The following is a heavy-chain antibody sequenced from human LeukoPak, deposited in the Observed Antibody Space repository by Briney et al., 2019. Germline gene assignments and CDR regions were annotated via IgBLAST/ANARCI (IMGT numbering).Heavy chain of an antibody. Sequence: GGSLRLSCADSGFTFSSYSMNWVRQAPGKGLEWVSSISSSSSYIYYADSVKGRFTISRDNAKNSLYLQMNSLRAEDTAVYYCARGATVNAFDIWGQGTMVTVSS. J-gene: IGHJ3*02. CDR3: ARGATVNAFDI. D-gene: IGHD4-17*01. CDR1: GFTFSSYS. CDR2: ISSSSSYI. V-gene: IGHV3-21*01.